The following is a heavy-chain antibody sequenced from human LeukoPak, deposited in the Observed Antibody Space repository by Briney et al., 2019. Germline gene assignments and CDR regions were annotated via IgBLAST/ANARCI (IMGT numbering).Heavy chain of an antibody. J-gene: IGHJ1*01. Sequence: GGSLRLSCAASGFSFSSYTMNWVRQAPGKGLEWISYIDTTSTTTNYADSVRGRFTISRDNAKNSLYLQMDSLRAEDTALYYCARGLVVVAQYFQHWGQGTLVTVSS. CDR3: ARGLVVVAQYFQH. CDR1: GFSFSSYT. D-gene: IGHD2-15*01. V-gene: IGHV3-48*01. CDR2: IDTTSTTT.